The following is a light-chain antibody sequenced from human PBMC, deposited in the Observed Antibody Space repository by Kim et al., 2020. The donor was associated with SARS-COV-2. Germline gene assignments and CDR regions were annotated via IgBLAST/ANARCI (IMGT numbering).Light chain of an antibody. CDR2: DAS. CDR1: RSVTTN. Sequence: SSPGERATPSSTASRSVTTNLAWYHQKPGQPPRLLTYDASNRATGIPDRFSGSGFGTDFTLTISSLEPEDFAVYYCQQRESWQFTFGGGTKVDIK. V-gene: IGKV3D-11*03. J-gene: IGKJ4*01. CDR3: QQRESWQFT.